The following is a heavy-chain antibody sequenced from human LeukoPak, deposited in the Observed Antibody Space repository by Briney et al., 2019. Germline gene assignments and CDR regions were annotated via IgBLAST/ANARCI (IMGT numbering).Heavy chain of an antibody. Sequence: WIRXXPGKGXEWXGEINHSGSTNYNASLKSRVTISVDTSKNQFSLRLSSVTAADTAVYYCARASAYSSSSGVNYWDQGTLVTVSS. J-gene: IGHJ4*02. CDR2: INHSGST. CDR3: ARASAYSSSSGVNY. D-gene: IGHD6-6*01. V-gene: IGHV4-34*01.